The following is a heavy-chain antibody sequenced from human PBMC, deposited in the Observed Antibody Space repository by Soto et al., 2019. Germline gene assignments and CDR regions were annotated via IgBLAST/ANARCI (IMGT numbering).Heavy chain of an antibody. CDR3: ARDPSSTVTTYSFWFDP. CDR2: ISYDGSNK. D-gene: IGHD4-17*01. J-gene: IGHJ5*02. V-gene: IGHV3-30-3*01. CDR1: GFTFSSYA. Sequence: QVQLVESGGGVVQPGRSLRLSCAASGFTFSSYAMHWVRQAPGKGLEWVAVISYDGSNKYYADSVKGRFTISRDNSKNTLYLQMNSLRAEDTAVYYCARDPSSTVTTYSFWFDPWGQGTLFTVSS.